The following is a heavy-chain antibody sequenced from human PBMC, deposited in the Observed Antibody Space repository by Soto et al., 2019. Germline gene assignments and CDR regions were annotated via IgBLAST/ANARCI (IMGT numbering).Heavy chain of an antibody. CDR1: GGTFSSYA. Sequence: RASVKVSCKASGGTFSSYAISWVRQAPGQGLEWMGGIIPIFGTANYAQKFQGRVTITADESTSTAYMELSSLRSEDTAVYYCARVYYDFWSGYVRTFDYWGQGTLVTVSS. J-gene: IGHJ4*02. V-gene: IGHV1-69*13. CDR2: IIPIFGTA. D-gene: IGHD3-3*01. CDR3: ARVYYDFWSGYVRTFDY.